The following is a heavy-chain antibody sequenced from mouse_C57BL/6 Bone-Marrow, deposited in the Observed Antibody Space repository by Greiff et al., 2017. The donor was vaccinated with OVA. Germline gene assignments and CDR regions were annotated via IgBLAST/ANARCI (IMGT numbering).Heavy chain of an antibody. CDR1: GYTFTSYG. CDR2: IYPRSGNT. Sequence: QVQLQQSGAELARPGASVKLSCKASGYTFTSYGISWVKQRTGQGLEWIGEIYPRSGNTYYNEKFKGKATLTADKSSSTAYMELRSLTSEDSAVYFCAIIYYYGSSHYWYFDVWGTGTTVTVSS. V-gene: IGHV1-81*01. CDR3: AIIYYYGSSHYWYFDV. D-gene: IGHD1-1*01. J-gene: IGHJ1*03.